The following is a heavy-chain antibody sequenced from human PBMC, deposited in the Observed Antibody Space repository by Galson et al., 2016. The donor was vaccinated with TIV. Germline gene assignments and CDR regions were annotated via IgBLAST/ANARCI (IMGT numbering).Heavy chain of an antibody. V-gene: IGHV3-21*06. CDR1: GITFNTYT. CDR3: ARVSSALSATNDY. Sequence: SLRLSCAASGITFNTYTLTWVRQAPGKGLEWVSSISSSSEYIYYADSVKGRFTISRDNAKNSLYLQMNSLRAEDTAAYSCARVSSALSATNDYWGQGTLVTVSS. D-gene: IGHD1-26*01. CDR2: ISSSSEYI. J-gene: IGHJ4*02.